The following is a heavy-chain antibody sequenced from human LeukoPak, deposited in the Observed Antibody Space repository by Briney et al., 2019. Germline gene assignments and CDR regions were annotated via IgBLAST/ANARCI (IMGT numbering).Heavy chain of an antibody. CDR3: ARGGPKNIKGGYYYYYYMDV. CDR1: GYTLTGYY. J-gene: IGHJ6*03. CDR2: INPNSGGT. D-gene: IGHD1/OR15-1a*01. Sequence: ASVKVSCKASGYTLTGYYMHWVRQAPGQGLEWMGWINPNSGGTNYAQKFQGRVTMTRDTSISTAYMELSRLRSDDTAVYYCARGGPKNIKGGYYYYYYMDVWGKGTTVTVSS. V-gene: IGHV1-2*02.